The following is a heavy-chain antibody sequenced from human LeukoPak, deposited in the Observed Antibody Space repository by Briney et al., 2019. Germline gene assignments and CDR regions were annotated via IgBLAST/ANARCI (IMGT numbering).Heavy chain of an antibody. J-gene: IGHJ3*02. CDR2: INHSGST. V-gene: IGHV4-34*01. Sequence: SETLSLTCAVYGGSFSGYYWSWIRQPPGKGLEWIGEINHSGSTNYNPSLKSRVTISVDTSKNQLSLKLSSVTAADTAVYYCARIRAYYGSGSYKAFDIWGQGTMVTVSS. CDR3: ARIRAYYGSGSYKAFDI. D-gene: IGHD3-10*01. CDR1: GGSFSGYY.